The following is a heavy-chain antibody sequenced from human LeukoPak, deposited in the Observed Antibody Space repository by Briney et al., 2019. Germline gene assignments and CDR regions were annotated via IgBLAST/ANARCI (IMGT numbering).Heavy chain of an antibody. CDR2: FDPEDGET. Sequence: GASVKVSCKASGYTFTSYDINWVRQAPGKGLEWMGGFDPEDGETIYAQKFQGRVTMTEDTSTDTAYMELSSLRSEDTAVYYCATDAKSIAARPGYFDYWGQGTLVTVSS. V-gene: IGHV1-24*01. CDR3: ATDAKSIAARPGYFDY. D-gene: IGHD6-6*01. CDR1: GYTFTSYD. J-gene: IGHJ4*02.